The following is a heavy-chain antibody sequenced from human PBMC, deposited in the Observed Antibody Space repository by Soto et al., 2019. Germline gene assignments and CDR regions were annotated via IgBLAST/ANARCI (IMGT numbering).Heavy chain of an antibody. Sequence: GGSLRLSCAASGFTVSSNYMSWVRQAPGKGLEWVSVIYSGGSTYYADSVRGRFTISRDNSKNTLYLQMKSLRAEDTAVYYCARDPPANRHGMDVWGQGTTVTVSS. V-gene: IGHV3-53*01. CDR1: GFTVSSNY. CDR3: ARDPPANRHGMDV. CDR2: IYSGGST. J-gene: IGHJ6*02.